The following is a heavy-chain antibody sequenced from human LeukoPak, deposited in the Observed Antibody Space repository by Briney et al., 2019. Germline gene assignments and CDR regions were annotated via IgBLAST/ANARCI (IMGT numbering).Heavy chain of an antibody. CDR1: GGSISSYY. CDR2: IHTSGST. V-gene: IGHV4-4*07. J-gene: IGHJ6*03. D-gene: IGHD5-18*01. CDR3: ARDMKAMGYYYYMDV. Sequence: SETLSLTCTVSGGSISSYYWSWIRQPAGKGLEWIGRIHTSGSTNYNPSLKSRVTMSVDTSKNQFSLKLSSVTAADTAVYYCARDMKAMGYYYYMDVWGKGTTVTISS.